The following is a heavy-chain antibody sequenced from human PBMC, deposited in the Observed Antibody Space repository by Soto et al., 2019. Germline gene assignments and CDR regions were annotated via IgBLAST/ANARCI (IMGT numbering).Heavy chain of an antibody. J-gene: IGHJ6*02. CDR1: GGSISTSY. V-gene: IGHV4-59*08. Sequence: PSETLSHTFTVSGGSISTSYWSWIRQPLGKGLEWIGYIYYSGSTNYNPSLKSRVTISVDTSKNQFSLKLSSVTAADTAVYYCARQVPYCSDTSHCAYGMDVWGQGTTVT. D-gene: IGHD2-2*01. CDR2: IYYSGST. CDR3: ARQVPYCSDTSHCAYGMDV.